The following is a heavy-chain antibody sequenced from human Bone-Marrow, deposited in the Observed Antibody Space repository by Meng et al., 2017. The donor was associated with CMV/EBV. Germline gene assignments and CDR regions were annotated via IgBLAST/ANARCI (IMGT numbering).Heavy chain of an antibody. J-gene: IGHJ6*02. CDR2: ISSSSSYI. CDR1: GFTFSSYS. CDR3: AKEGIVGATTGRGYYGMDV. Sequence: GESLKISCAASGFTFSSYSMNWVRQAPGKGLEWVSSISSSSSYIYYADSVKGRFTISRDNSKNTLYLQMNSLRAEDTAVYYCAKEGIVGATTGRGYYGMDVWGQGTTVTVSS. V-gene: IGHV3-21*01. D-gene: IGHD1-26*01.